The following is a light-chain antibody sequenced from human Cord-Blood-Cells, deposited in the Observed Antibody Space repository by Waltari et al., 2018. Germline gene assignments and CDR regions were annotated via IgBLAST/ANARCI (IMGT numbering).Light chain of an antibody. CDR3: QQYYSTPFT. CDR2: WAS. Sequence: DIVMTQSHDSLAVSLGERDTINCKSSQSVLYSSNNKNYLAWYQQKPEQPPKLLIYWASTRESGVPDQFSGCGSGTDFTLTISSLQAEDVAVYDCQQYYSTPFTFGPGTKVDIK. J-gene: IGKJ3*01. CDR1: QSVLYSSNNKNY. V-gene: IGKV4-1*01.